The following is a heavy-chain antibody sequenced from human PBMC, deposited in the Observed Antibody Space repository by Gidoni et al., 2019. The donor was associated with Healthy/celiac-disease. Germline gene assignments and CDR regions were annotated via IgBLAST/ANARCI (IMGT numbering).Heavy chain of an antibody. CDR1: GFTFSSYS. J-gene: IGHJ3*02. Sequence: EVQLVESGGGLVQPGGSLRLSCAASGFTFSSYSMNWVRQAQGKGQEWVSYISSSSSTIYYADSVKGRFTISRDNAKNSLYLQMNSLRAEDTAVYYCARDSTVVVVISPDAFDIWGQGTMVTVSS. CDR3: ARDSTVVVVISPDAFDI. D-gene: IGHD3-22*01. V-gene: IGHV3-48*01. CDR2: ISSSSSTI.